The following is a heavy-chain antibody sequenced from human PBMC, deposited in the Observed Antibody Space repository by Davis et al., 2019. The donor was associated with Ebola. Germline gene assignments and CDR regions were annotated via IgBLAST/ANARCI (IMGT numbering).Heavy chain of an antibody. CDR1: GFTFSNFG. D-gene: IGHD6-6*01. J-gene: IGHJ4*02. V-gene: IGHV3-30*18. CDR2: VSFDGSVT. Sequence: GESLKISCAASGFTFSNFGMHWVRQAPGKGLEWVAVVSFDGSVTHYGDSLRGRFAVSRDNFRNTVSLQMGSLRNEDTGVYYCAKETNEYSSSSNDFWGQGIRVTVSS. CDR3: AKETNEYSSSSNDF.